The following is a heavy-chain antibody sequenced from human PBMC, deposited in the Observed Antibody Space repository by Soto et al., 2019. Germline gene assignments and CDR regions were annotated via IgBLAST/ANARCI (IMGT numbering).Heavy chain of an antibody. CDR2: TYYRSKWYN. V-gene: IGHV6-1*01. D-gene: IGHD2-8*01. Sequence: SQTLSLTCAISGDSVSSNSAAWNWIRQSPSRGLEWLGRTYYRSKWYNDYAVSVKSRITINPDTSKNQFSLQLNSVTPEDTAVYYCARAIVLMVYAKVEYYFDYWGQGTLVTVSS. J-gene: IGHJ4*02. CDR1: GDSVSSNSAA. CDR3: ARAIVLMVYAKVEYYFDY.